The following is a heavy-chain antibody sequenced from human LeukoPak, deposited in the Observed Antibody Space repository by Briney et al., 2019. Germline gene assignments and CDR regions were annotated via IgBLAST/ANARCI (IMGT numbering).Heavy chain of an antibody. CDR1: GYTLTELS. J-gene: IGHJ6*03. Sequence: GASVKVSCKVSGYTLTELSMHWVRQAPGKGLEWMGGFDPEDGETIYAQKFQGRVTMTEDTSTDTAYMELRSLRSDDTAVYYCARDYDFWSGFLHYYYYYYMDVWGKGTTVTVSS. D-gene: IGHD3-3*01. CDR3: ARDYDFWSGFLHYYYYYYMDV. V-gene: IGHV1-24*01. CDR2: FDPEDGET.